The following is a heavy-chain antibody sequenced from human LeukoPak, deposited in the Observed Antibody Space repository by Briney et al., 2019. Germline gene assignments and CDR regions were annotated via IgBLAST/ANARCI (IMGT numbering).Heavy chain of an antibody. CDR2: ISYDGSNK. CDR1: GFTFSSYA. J-gene: IGHJ4*02. D-gene: IGHD3-9*01. V-gene: IGHV3-30-3*01. CDR3: AREYYDISTGYSSYYFDY. Sequence: GGSLRLSCAASGFTFSSYAMHWVRQAPGKGLEWVAVISYDGSNKYYADSVKGRFTISRDNSKNTLYLQMNSLRAEDTAVYYCAREYYDISTGYSSYYFDYWGQGTLVTVSS.